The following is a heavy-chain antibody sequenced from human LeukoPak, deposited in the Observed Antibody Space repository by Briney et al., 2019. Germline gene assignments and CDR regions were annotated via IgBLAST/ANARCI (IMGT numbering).Heavy chain of an antibody. V-gene: IGHV3-23*01. J-gene: IGHJ4*02. Sequence: GGPLRLSCAASGFTFSSYAMRWLRQAPGKGLEWVSSISGSGGSTDYAHSVKGRFTISRDNSKNTLYLQMNSLRAEDTAVYYCAKVPTVTLDYWGQGTLVTVSS. D-gene: IGHD4-17*01. CDR3: AKVPTVTLDY. CDR2: ISGSGGST. CDR1: GFTFSSYA.